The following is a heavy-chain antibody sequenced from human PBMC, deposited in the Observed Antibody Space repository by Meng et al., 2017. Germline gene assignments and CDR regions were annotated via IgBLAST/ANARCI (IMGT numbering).Heavy chain of an antibody. CDR1: GYTFTSYD. J-gene: IGHJ4*02. Sequence: LLPCGVELKKPGDSVKVSCKASGYTFTSYDINWVRQATGQGLEWMGWMNPNSGNTGYAQKFQGRVTMTRNTSISTAYMELSSLRSEDTAVYYCARGPNRWTGFDYWGQGTLVTVSS. V-gene: IGHV1-8*01. D-gene: IGHD3/OR15-3a*01. CDR3: ARGPNRWTGFDY. CDR2: MNPNSGNT.